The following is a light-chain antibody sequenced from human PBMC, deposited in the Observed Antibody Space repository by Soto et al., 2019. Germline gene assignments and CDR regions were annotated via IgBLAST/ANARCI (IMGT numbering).Light chain of an antibody. V-gene: IGKV1-5*01. CDR1: PSISSW. J-gene: IGKJ4*01. CDR3: QQYTNFPLT. CDR2: EAS. Sequence: DIPMTQSPSTLSASVGDRVTITCRASPSISSWLAWYQQKPGKAPKLLTHEASRLESGVTSRFSGSESGTEFTLTISGLHDEDSATYYCQQYTNFPLTFGGGTKVEIK.